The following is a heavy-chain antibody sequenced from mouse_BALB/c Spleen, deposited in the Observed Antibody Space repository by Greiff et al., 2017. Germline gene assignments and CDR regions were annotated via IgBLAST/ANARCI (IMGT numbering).Heavy chain of an antibody. J-gene: IGHJ2*01. Sequence: EVKLQESGPGLVKPSQSLSLTCSVTGYSITSGYYWNWIRQFPGNKLEWMGYISYDGSNNYNPSLKNRISITRDTSKNQFFLKLNSVTTEDTATYYCAIRGGFDYWGQGTTLTVSS. D-gene: IGHD3-2*02. V-gene: IGHV3-6*02. CDR2: ISYDGSN. CDR1: GYSITSGYY. CDR3: AIRGGFDY.